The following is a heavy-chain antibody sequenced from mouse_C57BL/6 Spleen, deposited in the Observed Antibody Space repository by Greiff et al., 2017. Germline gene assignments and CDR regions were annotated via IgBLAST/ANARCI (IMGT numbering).Heavy chain of an antibody. D-gene: IGHD2-2*01. CDR1: GFTFSDYY. CDR2: INYDGSST. J-gene: IGHJ2*01. CDR3: AIYGYDAGFDY. Sequence: EVQLVESEGGLVQPGSSMKLSCTASGFTFSDYYMAWVRQVPEKGLEWVANINYDGSSTYYLDSLKSRFIISRDNAKNILYLQMSSLKSEDTATYYCAIYGYDAGFDYWGQGTTLTVSS. V-gene: IGHV5-16*01.